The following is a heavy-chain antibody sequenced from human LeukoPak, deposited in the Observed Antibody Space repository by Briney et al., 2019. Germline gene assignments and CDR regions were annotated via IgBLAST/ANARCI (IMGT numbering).Heavy chain of an antibody. V-gene: IGHV4-59*08. J-gene: IGHJ5*02. Sequence: PSETLSLTCTVSGGSISSYYWSWIRQPPGKGLEWIGYIYYSGSTNYNPSLKSRVTISVDTSKNQFSLKLSSVTAADTAVYYCGGSEENGLDPWGQGTLVTVSS. CDR1: GGSISSYY. D-gene: IGHD3-10*01. CDR2: IYYSGST. CDR3: GGSEENGLDP.